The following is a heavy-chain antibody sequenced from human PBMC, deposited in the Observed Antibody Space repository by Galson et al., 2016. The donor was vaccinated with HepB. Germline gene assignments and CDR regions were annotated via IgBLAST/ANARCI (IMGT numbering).Heavy chain of an antibody. D-gene: IGHD2-15*01. Sequence: QSGAEVKKPGESLKISCKGSGYSFTNYWIGWVRQMPEKGLEWMGIIYPGDSDTRYSPSFQGQVTISADKSISTAYLQWSSLKASDTAMYYCATQREGCSDGNCYFFFDYWGQGILVTVSS. CDR3: ATQREGCSDGNCYFFFDY. CDR1: GYSFTNYW. J-gene: IGHJ4*02. V-gene: IGHV5-51*01. CDR2: IYPGDSDT.